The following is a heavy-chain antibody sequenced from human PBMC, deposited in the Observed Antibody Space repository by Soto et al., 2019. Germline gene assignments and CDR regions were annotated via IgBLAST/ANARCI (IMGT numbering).Heavy chain of an antibody. CDR3: ARAGYTFFGPGRRLGYW. D-gene: IGHD3-10*01. CDR2: TNPNNGST. Sequence: ASVKPCCKLCGNSYIVPDIHWRRRAPGKGHEWIGWTNPNNGSTKYAQKFQGRVTMTRDTSITTVYVELSRLRSDDTAVYFCARAGYTFFGPGRRLGYW. V-gene: IGHV1-2*02. J-gene: IGHJ2*01. CDR1: GNSYIVPD.